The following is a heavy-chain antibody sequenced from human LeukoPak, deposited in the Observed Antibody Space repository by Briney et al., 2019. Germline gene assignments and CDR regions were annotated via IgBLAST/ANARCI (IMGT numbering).Heavy chain of an antibody. Sequence: GGSLRLSCAASGFTFSSYAMSWVRQAPGKGLEWVAFIRYDGSNKYYADSVKGRFTISRDNSKNTLYLQMNSLRAEDTAVYYCAKGPRYSVVVVAATAFDYWGQGTLVTVSS. D-gene: IGHD2-15*01. CDR3: AKGPRYSVVVVAATAFDY. V-gene: IGHV3-30*02. CDR1: GFTFSSYA. J-gene: IGHJ4*02. CDR2: IRYDGSNK.